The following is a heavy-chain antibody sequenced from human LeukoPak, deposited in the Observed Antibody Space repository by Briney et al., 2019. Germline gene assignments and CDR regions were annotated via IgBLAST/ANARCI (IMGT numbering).Heavy chain of an antibody. J-gene: IGHJ5*02. D-gene: IGHD1-26*01. CDR3: ARYSGSYDTDWFDP. V-gene: IGHV4-61*01. Sequence: SETLSLTCAVSGYSISSGYDWSWIRQPPGKGLEGIGYIYYSGSTNYNPSLKSRVTISVDTSKNQFSLKLSSVTAADTAVYYCARYSGSYDTDWFDPWGQGTLVTVSS. CDR1: GYSISSGYD. CDR2: IYYSGST.